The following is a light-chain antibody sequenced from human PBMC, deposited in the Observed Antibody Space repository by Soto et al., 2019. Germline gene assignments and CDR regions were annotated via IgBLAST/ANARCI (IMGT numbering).Light chain of an antibody. Sequence: LTQPASVSGSPGQSITISCTGTSSDVGSYNLVSWYQQHPGKAPKLIIYEVTKRPSGISNRFSGSKSGNTPSLTISGLQAEDEADYFCCSYATTTAMFGGGTKVTVL. CDR3: CSYATTTAM. J-gene: IGLJ3*02. V-gene: IGLV2-23*02. CDR1: SSDVGSYNL. CDR2: EVT.